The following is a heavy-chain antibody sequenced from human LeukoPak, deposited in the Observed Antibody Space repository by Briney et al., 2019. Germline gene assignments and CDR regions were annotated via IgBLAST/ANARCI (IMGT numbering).Heavy chain of an antibody. V-gene: IGHV4-39*01. CDR1: GGSISSSSYY. D-gene: IGHD3-3*01. CDR2: IYYSGST. CDR3: ARHLPTSTIFGVVIRTDYYYYYMDV. Sequence: PSETLSLTCTVSGGSISSSSYYWGWIRQPPGKGLEWIGSIYYSGSTYYNPSLMSRVTISVDTSKNQFSLKLCSVTAADTAVYYCARHLPTSTIFGVVIRTDYYYYYMDVWGKGTTVTVSS. J-gene: IGHJ6*03.